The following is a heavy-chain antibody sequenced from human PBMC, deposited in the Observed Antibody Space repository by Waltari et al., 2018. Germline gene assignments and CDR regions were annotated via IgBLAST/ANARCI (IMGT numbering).Heavy chain of an antibody. V-gene: IGHV1-8*03. J-gene: IGHJ4*02. CDR2: MNPNSGNT. CDR3: ARPLLGYCSGGSCPDYFDY. Sequence: QVQLVQSGAEVKKPGASVKVSCKASGYTFTSYDINWVRQATGQGREWMGWMNPNSGNTGYAQKFQGRVSITRNTSISTAYMELSSLRSEDTAVYYCARPLLGYCSGGSCPDYFDYWGQGTLVTVSS. CDR1: GYTFTSYD. D-gene: IGHD2-15*01.